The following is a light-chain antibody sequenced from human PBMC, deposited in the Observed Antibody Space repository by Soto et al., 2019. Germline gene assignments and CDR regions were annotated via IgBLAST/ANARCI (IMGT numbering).Light chain of an antibody. V-gene: IGKV3-15*01. CDR3: QQYDTWHPA. Sequence: EVLMTQSPATLSVSPGERATLSCRASQSVSSNLAWYQQKPGQAPRLLIYGASTRAPGIPDRFSRSGSGTEFPLTISSMQSEDLAVFFCQQYDTWHPAVGQGTKVEIK. J-gene: IGKJ2*01. CDR2: GAS. CDR1: QSVSSN.